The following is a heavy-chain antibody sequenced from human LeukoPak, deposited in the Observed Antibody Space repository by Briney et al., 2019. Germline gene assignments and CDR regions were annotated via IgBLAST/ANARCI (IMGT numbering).Heavy chain of an antibody. D-gene: IGHD1-7*01. J-gene: IGHJ4*02. CDR1: GYTFTGYY. V-gene: IGHV1-2*02. CDR3: ARGAHYNWNYVLFDY. Sequence: GASVKVSCKASGYTFTGYYMHWVRQAPGQGLEWMGWINPNSGGTNYAQKFQGRVTMTRDTSISTAYMELSRLRSDDTAVYYCARGAHYNWNYVLFDYWDQGTLVTVSS. CDR2: INPNSGGT.